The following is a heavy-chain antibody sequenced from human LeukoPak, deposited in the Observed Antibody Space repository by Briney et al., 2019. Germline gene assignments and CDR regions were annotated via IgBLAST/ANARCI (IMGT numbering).Heavy chain of an antibody. V-gene: IGHV4-4*07. D-gene: IGHD2-21*02. J-gene: IGHJ6*02. Sequence: SETLSLTCTVSGGSISSYYWSWIRQPAGKGPEWIGRIYTSGSTNYNPSLKSRVTMSVDTSKNQFSLKLSSVTAADTAVYYCAREPSVVVTAISYYYYYGMDVWGQGTTVTVSS. CDR1: GGSISSYY. CDR2: IYTSGST. CDR3: AREPSVVVTAISYYYYYGMDV.